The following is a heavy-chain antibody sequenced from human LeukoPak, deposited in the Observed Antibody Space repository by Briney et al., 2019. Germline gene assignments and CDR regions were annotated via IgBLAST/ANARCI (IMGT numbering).Heavy chain of an antibody. CDR3: ARAGYSYGTGYYFDY. J-gene: IGHJ4*02. CDR2: IYYTGAT. Sequence: SETLSLTCTVSGGSSSSYYWSWIRLPPGKGLEWSGYIYYTGATYYNPSLKSRVTISLDTSKNQFSPKLSSVTAADAAVYYCARAGYSYGTGYYFDYWGQEALVTVSP. CDR1: GGSSSSYY. D-gene: IGHD5-18*01. V-gene: IGHV4-59*01.